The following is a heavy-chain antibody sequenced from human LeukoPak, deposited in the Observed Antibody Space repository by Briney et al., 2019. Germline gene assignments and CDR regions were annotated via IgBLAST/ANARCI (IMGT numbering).Heavy chain of an antibody. J-gene: IGHJ4*02. CDR2: INPNSGGT. CDR3: ARDKYSSSWYSDY. V-gene: IGHV1-18*01. Sequence: ASVKVSCKASGYTFTSYAISWVRQAPGQGLEWMGWINPNSGGTNYAQKFQGRVTMTTDTSTSTAYMELRSLRSDDTAVYYCARDKYSSSWYSDYWGQGTLVTVSS. CDR1: GYTFTSYA. D-gene: IGHD6-13*01.